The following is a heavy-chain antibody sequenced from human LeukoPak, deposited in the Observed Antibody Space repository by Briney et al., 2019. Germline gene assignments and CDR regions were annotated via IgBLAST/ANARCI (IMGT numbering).Heavy chain of an antibody. D-gene: IGHD3-22*01. V-gene: IGHV6-1*01. CDR2: TYYKSKWRN. CDR1: GDIVSSNSAS. J-gene: IGHJ4*02. Sequence: SQTLSLTCAISGDIVSSNSASWNWIRQSPSRGLEWLGRTYYKSKWRNDYAVSVKSRITISPDTSKNQFSLQLNSVTPEDTAVYYCARGTGDSCKDWGLGTLVAVSS. CDR3: ARGTGDSCKD.